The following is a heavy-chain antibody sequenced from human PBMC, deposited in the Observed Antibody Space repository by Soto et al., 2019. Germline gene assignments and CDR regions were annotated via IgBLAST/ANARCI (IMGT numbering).Heavy chain of an antibody. V-gene: IGHV1-3*05. CDR1: GYTFTTYP. CDR2: INVGNGGT. Sequence: QVQLVQSGAEEKKPGASVKVSCKASGYTFTTYPMNWLRQAPGQRPEWMGWINVGNGGTKYSQKFQGRVSISRATSASTAYMQLSRLRSDDTAVYYCATDRGGYCSGGSCPEAWFDPWGQGTLVTVTS. J-gene: IGHJ5*02. CDR3: ATDRGGYCSGGSCPEAWFDP. D-gene: IGHD2-15*01.